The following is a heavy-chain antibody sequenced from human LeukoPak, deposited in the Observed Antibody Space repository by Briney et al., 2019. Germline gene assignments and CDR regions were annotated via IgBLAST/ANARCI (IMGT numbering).Heavy chain of an antibody. Sequence: SETLSLTCAVYGVSFSGYYWSWIRQPPGKGLEWIGEINHSGSTNYNPSLKSRVTISVDTSKNQFSLKLSSVTAADTAVYYCARGDLTGKFDYRGQGTLVTVSS. CDR3: ARGDLTGKFDY. J-gene: IGHJ4*02. V-gene: IGHV4-34*01. CDR1: GVSFSGYY. D-gene: IGHD1-20*01. CDR2: INHSGST.